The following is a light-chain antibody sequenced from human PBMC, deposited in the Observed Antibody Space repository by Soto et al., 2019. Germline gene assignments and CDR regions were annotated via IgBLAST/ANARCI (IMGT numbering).Light chain of an antibody. J-gene: IGLJ1*01. V-gene: IGLV2-8*01. CDR2: KVS. Sequence: QSALTQPPSASGSPGQSVTISCTGTSSDVGGYDYVSWYQQHPGKAPKLMIYKVSKRPSGVPDRLSGSKSGNTASLTVSGLQAEDEADYYCSSYAGSSTYVFGTGTKVTVL. CDR3: SSYAGSSTYV. CDR1: SSDVGGYDY.